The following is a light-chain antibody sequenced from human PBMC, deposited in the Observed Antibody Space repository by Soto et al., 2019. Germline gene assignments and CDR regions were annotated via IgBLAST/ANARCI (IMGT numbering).Light chain of an antibody. CDR1: QSVGSS. V-gene: IGKV3-15*01. CDR3: QQYSNWPPT. J-gene: IGKJ1*01. Sequence: EIVLTQSPATLSLSPGDRVTLSCRASQSVGSSRLAWYQQKPGQAPRLLIYGASTRATGIPARFSGSGSGTEFTLTISSLQSEDFAVYYCQQYSNWPPTFGQGTKVDI. CDR2: GAS.